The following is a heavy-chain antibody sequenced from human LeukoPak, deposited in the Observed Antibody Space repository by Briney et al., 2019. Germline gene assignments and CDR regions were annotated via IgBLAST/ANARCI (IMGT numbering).Heavy chain of an antibody. D-gene: IGHD5-18*01. J-gene: IGHJ4*02. CDR1: GYTFTSYY. CDR3: ARVGYSYGYFDY. Sequence: ASVRVSCKASGYTFTSYYMHWVRQAPGQGLEWMGIINPSGGSTSYAQKFQGRVTMTRDTSTSTVYMELSSLRSEDTAVYYCARVGYSYGYFDYWGQGTLVTVSS. CDR2: INPSGGST. V-gene: IGHV1-46*03.